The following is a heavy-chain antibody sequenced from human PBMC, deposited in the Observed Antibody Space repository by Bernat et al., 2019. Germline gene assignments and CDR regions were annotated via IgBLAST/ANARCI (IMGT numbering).Heavy chain of an antibody. J-gene: IGHJ4*02. D-gene: IGHD3-10*01. CDR1: GFTFSSYG. V-gene: IGHV3-30*18. Sequence: QVQLVESGGGVVQPGRSLRLSCAASGFTFSSYGMHWVRQAPGKGLEWVAVITYDGSDKYCADSVKGRFTITRDNSKNTLYLQLNSLRAEDTAVYYCAKDWTMVRGVPNPPDDYWGQGTLVTVSS. CDR2: ITYDGSDK. CDR3: AKDWTMVRGVPNPPDDY.